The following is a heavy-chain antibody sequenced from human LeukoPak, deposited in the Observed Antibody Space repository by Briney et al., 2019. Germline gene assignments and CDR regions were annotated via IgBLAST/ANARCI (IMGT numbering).Heavy chain of an antibody. V-gene: IGHV1-46*01. J-gene: IGHJ4*02. CDR2: INPSGGST. Sequence: ASVKVSCKASGYTFTNYYIHWVRQAPGQGLEWTGIINPSGGSTSYAQKFQGRVTMTGDTSTSTVYMELSSLRSEDTAVYYCAREGPYSDSSRSRFDYWGQGTLVTVSS. CDR1: GYTFTNYY. CDR3: AREGPYSDSSRSRFDY. D-gene: IGHD6-6*01.